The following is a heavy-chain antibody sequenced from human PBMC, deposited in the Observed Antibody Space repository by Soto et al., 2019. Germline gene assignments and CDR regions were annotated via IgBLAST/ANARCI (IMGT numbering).Heavy chain of an antibody. CDR1: GYTFTSYG. CDR2: ISAYNGNT. CDR3: ARGTIGYSYGLTYYFDY. Sequence: ASVKVSCKASGYTFTSYGISWVRQAPGQGLEWMGWISAYNGNTNYAQKLQGRVTMTTDASTSTAYMELRSLRSDETDVYYCARGTIGYSYGLTYYFDYWGQGTLVTVSS. V-gene: IGHV1-18*04. D-gene: IGHD5-18*01. J-gene: IGHJ4*02.